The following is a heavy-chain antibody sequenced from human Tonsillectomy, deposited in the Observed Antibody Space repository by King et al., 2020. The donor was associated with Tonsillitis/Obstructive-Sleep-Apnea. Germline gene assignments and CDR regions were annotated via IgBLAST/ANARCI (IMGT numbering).Heavy chain of an antibody. CDR1: GFSLNTGGVG. J-gene: IGHJ3*02. D-gene: IGHD3-10*01. CDR3: ARGSYDSDAFDI. V-gene: IGHV2-5*02. Sequence: ITLKESGPTLVKPTQTLMLTCTFSGFSLNTGGVGVGWIRQPPGKALEWLALIYWDDDKRYSPSLKSSLTITKDTSKNQVVLTMTNMDPVDTATYYCARGSYDSDAFDIWGQGTMVTVSS. CDR2: IYWDDDK.